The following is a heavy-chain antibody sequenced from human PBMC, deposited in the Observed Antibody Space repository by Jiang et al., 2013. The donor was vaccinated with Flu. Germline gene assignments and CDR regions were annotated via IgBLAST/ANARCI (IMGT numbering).Heavy chain of an antibody. J-gene: IGHJ5*02. D-gene: IGHD3-3*01. CDR3: ARKERYYDFWSGYYIWWFDP. CDR2: SIIVEAP. CDR1: VGPSVVTT. V-gene: IGHV4-34*01. Sequence: SLTCAVYVGPSVVTTGAGSASPQGRGWSGLGKSIIVEAPTTTRPSKSRVTISVDTSKNQFSLKLSSVTAADTAVYYCARKERYYDFWSGYYIWWFDPWGQGTLVTVSS.